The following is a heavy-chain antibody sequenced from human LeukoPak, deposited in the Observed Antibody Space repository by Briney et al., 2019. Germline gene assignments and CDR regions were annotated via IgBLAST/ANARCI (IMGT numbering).Heavy chain of an antibody. J-gene: IGHJ3*02. V-gene: IGHV4-59*01. D-gene: IGHD6-19*01. Sequence: PSETLSLTCTVSGVSISSYYWSWIRQPPGKGLEWIGYIYYSGSTNYNPSLKSRVTISVDTSKNQFSLKLSSVTAADTAVYYCARDDELGSGWYDIWGQGTMVTVSS. CDR2: IYYSGST. CDR1: GVSISSYY. CDR3: ARDDELGSGWYDI.